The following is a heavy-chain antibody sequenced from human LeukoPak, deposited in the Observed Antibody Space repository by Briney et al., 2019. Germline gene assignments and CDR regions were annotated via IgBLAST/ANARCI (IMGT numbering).Heavy chain of an antibody. CDR1: GYTFTGYY. CDR2: INPNSGGT. CDR3: ARMVEDSGSYDSWFDP. D-gene: IGHD3-10*01. V-gene: IGHV1-2*02. Sequence: VASVKVSCKASGYTFTGYYMHWVRQAPGQGLEWMGWINPNSGGTNYAQKFQGRVTMTRDTSISTAYMELSRLRSDDTAVYYCARMVEDSGSYDSWFDPWGQGTLVTVSS. J-gene: IGHJ5*02.